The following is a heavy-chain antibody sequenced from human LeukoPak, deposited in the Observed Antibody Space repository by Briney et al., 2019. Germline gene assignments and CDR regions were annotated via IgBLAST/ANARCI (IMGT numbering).Heavy chain of an antibody. CDR1: GGPFSGYY. Sequence: SETLSLTCAVFGGPFSGYYWSWIRQPPGKGLEWIGEINHSGSTNYNPSLKSRVTISVDKSKNQFSLKLSSVTAAGTAVYYCAVNYYYYYGMDVWGQGTTVTVSS. CDR3: AVNYYYYYGMDV. J-gene: IGHJ6*02. V-gene: IGHV4-34*01. CDR2: INHSGST.